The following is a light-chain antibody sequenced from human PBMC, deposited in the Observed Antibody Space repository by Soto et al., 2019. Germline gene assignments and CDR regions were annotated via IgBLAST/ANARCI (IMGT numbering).Light chain of an antibody. CDR2: DSS. V-gene: IGKV1-33*01. CDR3: QQYANRPYT. Sequence: DIRMTQSPSSLSAAVGDRVSFTCQASQDISKFLNWYQHIPGQAPSLLIYDSSKSHFGVPSRFSGSGSGTDFTFTISSLQPEDNATYYCQQYANRPYTFGPGTKVDIK. CDR1: QDISKF. J-gene: IGKJ3*01.